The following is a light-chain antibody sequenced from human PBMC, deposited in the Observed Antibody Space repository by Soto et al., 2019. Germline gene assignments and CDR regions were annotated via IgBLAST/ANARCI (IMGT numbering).Light chain of an antibody. Sequence: ENVMTQSPGTLSLSPGVRATLSCRASQSVSTNYVAWYQQKPGQAPRLLIYGASSRASGIPDRFRGSGSGTDFTLTISRLEPEDFAVYYCQQYANSHGTFGQGTKVDIK. CDR2: GAS. J-gene: IGKJ1*01. CDR3: QQYANSHGT. V-gene: IGKV3-20*01. CDR1: QSVSTNY.